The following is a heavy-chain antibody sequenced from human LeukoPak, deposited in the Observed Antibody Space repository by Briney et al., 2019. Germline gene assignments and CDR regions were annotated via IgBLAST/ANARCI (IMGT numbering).Heavy chain of an antibody. CDR2: ISGYNSNT. CDR3: ARGVRPYGYYYFGMDV. D-gene: IGHD4-17*01. V-gene: IGHV1-18*01. J-gene: IGHJ6*02. Sequence: ASVKVSCKASGYTFVSYGISWVRQAPGQGLEWMGWISGYNSNTNYAQNLRGRVTMTTDTSTNTAYMELSSLRSDDTAMYYCARGVRPYGYYYFGMDVWGQGSTVTVSS. CDR1: GYTFVSYG.